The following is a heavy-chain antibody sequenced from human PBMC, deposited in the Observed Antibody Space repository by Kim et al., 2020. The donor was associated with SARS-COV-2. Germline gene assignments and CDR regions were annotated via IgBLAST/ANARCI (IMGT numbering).Heavy chain of an antibody. J-gene: IGHJ5*02. V-gene: IGHV4-34*01. Sequence: SETLSLTCAVYGGSFSGYYWSWIRQPPGKGLEWIGEINHSGSTNYNPSLKSRVTISVDTSKNQFSLKLSSVTAADTAVYYCARSAYGSGRGNWFDPWGQG. CDR1: GGSFSGYY. CDR3: ARSAYGSGRGNWFDP. D-gene: IGHD3-10*01. CDR2: INHSGST.